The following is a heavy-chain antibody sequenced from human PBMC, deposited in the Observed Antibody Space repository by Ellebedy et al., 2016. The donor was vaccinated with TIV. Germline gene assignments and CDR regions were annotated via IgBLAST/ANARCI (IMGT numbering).Heavy chain of an antibody. D-gene: IGHD3-10*01. J-gene: IGHJ4*02. CDR3: ARGRRFGELLSPY. CDR1: GGTFSSYA. V-gene: IGHV1-69*13. CDR2: IIPIFGTA. Sequence: LVKVSCXASGGTFSSYAISWVRQAPGQGLEWMGGIIPIFGTANYAQKFQGRVTITADESTSTAYMELSSLRSEDTAVYYCARGRRFGELLSPYWGQGTLVTVSS.